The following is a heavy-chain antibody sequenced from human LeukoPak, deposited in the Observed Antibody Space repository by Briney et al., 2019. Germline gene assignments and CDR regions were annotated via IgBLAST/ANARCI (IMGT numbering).Heavy chain of an antibody. V-gene: IGHV3-48*01. J-gene: IGHJ4*02. Sequence: GGSLRLSCAASGFPLSSYSINWVRQAPGKGLEWVSYISSSGSAIYYVDSVKGRFTVSRDNAKNSLFLQMYSPRAEDTAVYYCVRVKGSYFDYWGQGALVTVSS. CDR2: ISSSGSAI. CDR1: GFPLSSYS. CDR3: VRVKGSYFDY. D-gene: IGHD2-15*01.